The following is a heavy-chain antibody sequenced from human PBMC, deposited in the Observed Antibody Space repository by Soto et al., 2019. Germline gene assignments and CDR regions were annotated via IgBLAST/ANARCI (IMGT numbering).Heavy chain of an antibody. CDR3: AKEDTSSGSLDY. CDR1: GFPFGENA. CDR2: ISDSGATT. Sequence: GGSLRLSCAASGFPFGENAMSWVRQAPGKGPEWVSGISDSGATTYYADSVRGRFTISRDNSKNTLYLQMKSLRAEDSASYYCAKEDTSSGSLDYWGQGALVTVSS. D-gene: IGHD6-19*01. J-gene: IGHJ4*02. V-gene: IGHV3-23*01.